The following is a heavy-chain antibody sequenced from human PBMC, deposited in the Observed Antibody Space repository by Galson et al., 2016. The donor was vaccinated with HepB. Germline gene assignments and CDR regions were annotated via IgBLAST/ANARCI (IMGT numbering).Heavy chain of an antibody. J-gene: IGHJ4*02. CDR3: ARWHCDGDCRAYYFDY. Sequence: SLRLSCAASGFTFSSHWMSWVRQAPGKGLEWVANIKQHGSEKYYVDSVKGRFIISRDNTKNSLFLQMNSLRAEDTAVYYCARWHCDGDCRAYYFDYWGQGTLVTVSS. V-gene: IGHV3-7*01. D-gene: IGHD2-21*01. CDR1: GFTFSSHW. CDR2: IKQHGSEK.